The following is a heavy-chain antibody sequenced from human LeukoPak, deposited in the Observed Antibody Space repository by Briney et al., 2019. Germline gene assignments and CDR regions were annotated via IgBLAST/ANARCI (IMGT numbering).Heavy chain of an antibody. J-gene: IGHJ4*02. D-gene: IGHD6-19*01. Sequence: GGSLRLSCAASGFTFSSYGMHWVRQAPGKGLEWVAFIRYDGSNKYYADSVKGRFTISRDNSKNTLYLQMNSLRAEDTAVYYCAKDLHRAYIAVAGTGYFDYWGQGTLVTVSS. CDR3: AKDLHRAYIAVAGTGYFDY. CDR2: IRYDGSNK. CDR1: GFTFSSYG. V-gene: IGHV3-30*02.